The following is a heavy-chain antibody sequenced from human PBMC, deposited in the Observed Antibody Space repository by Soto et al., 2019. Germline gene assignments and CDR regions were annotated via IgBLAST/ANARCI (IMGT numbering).Heavy chain of an antibody. V-gene: IGHV1-69*13. CDR3: ARDVGYCSGGSCPPWFDP. CDR1: GGTFSSYA. D-gene: IGHD2-15*01. CDR2: IIPIFGTA. Sequence: ASVKVSCKASGGTFSSYAISWVRQAPGQGLEWMGGIIPIFGTANYAQKFQGRVTITADESTSTAYMELSSLRSEDTAVYYCARDVGYCSGGSCPPWFDPWGQGTLVTVSS. J-gene: IGHJ5*02.